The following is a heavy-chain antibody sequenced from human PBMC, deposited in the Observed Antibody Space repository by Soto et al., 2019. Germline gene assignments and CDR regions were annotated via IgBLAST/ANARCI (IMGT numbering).Heavy chain of an antibody. CDR3: ARDDLFDY. CDR1: GFTVSSNY. V-gene: IGHV3-66*01. Sequence: PGGSLSLSCAASGFTVSSNYMSWVRQAPGKGLEWVSVIYSGGSTYYADSVKGRFTISRDNSKNTLYLQMNSLRAEDTAVYYCARDDLFDYWGQGTLVTVSS. J-gene: IGHJ4*02. CDR2: IYSGGST.